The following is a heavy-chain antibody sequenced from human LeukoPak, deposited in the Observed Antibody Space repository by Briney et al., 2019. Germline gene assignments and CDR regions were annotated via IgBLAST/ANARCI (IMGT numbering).Heavy chain of an antibody. CDR2: IYASGNT. V-gene: IGHV4-61*02. Sequence: SETLSLTCSVSDASVSTTAYFWNWIRQPAGEGLEWIGRIYASGNTHYNPSLKSRVTMSLDTSKNQFSLTMNSVTAADSAVYFCASYREAYDLYPHGLDVWGRGTVVTVSS. D-gene: IGHD5-24*01. CDR1: DASVSTTAYF. CDR3: ASYREAYDLYPHGLDV. J-gene: IGHJ3*01.